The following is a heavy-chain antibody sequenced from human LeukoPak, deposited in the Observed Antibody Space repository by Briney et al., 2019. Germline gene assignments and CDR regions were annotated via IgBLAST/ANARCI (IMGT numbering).Heavy chain of an antibody. CDR1: GGSFSGYY. CDR2: INHSGST. CDR3: ARDFHRGLTAAAYYYMDV. Sequence: PSETLSLTCAVYGGSFSGYYWSWIRQPPGKGLEWIGEINHSGSTNYNPSLKSRVTISVDTSKNQFSLKLSSVTAADTAVYYCARDFHRGLTAAAYYYMDVWGKGTTVTVSS. J-gene: IGHJ6*03. D-gene: IGHD6-13*01. V-gene: IGHV4-34*01.